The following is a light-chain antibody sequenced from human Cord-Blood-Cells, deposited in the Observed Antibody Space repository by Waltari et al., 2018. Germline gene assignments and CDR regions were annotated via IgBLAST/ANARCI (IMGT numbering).Light chain of an antibody. J-gene: IGKJ1*01. CDR1: QGISNY. CDR2: AAS. CDR3: QKYNSAPPWT. V-gene: IGKV1-27*01. Sequence: DIQMTQSPSSLSAPVGDRVTITCRASQGISNYLAWYQQKPGKVPKLLIYAASTLQSGVPSRFSGSGSGTDFTLTISSLQPEDVATHYCQKYNSAPPWTFGQGTKVEIK.